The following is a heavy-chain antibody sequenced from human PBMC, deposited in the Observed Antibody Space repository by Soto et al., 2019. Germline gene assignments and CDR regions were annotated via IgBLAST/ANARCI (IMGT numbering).Heavy chain of an antibody. CDR3: AREGGYSYGFDY. Sequence: QVQLVQSGAEVKKPGASVKVSCKASGYTFTSYDINWVRQATGQGLEWMGWMNPNSGNTGYAQKFKGRVTMTRNTSIXTAXMXLSSLRSEDXXXYYCAREGGYSYGFDYWGQGTLVTV. V-gene: IGHV1-8*01. CDR2: MNPNSGNT. J-gene: IGHJ4*02. D-gene: IGHD5-18*01. CDR1: GYTFTSYD.